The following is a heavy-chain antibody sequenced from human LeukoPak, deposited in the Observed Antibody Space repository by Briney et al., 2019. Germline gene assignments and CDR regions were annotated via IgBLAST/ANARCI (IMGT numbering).Heavy chain of an antibody. Sequence: ASVKVSCKASGYTFTGYYMHWVRQAPGQGLEWMGWINPNSGGTNYAQKFQGRVTMTWDTSISTAYMELSRLRSDDTAVYYCASVFWYSSSWSFDYWGQGTLATVSS. J-gene: IGHJ4*02. CDR3: ASVFWYSSSWSFDY. CDR1: GYTFTGYY. D-gene: IGHD6-13*01. CDR2: INPNSGGT. V-gene: IGHV1-2*02.